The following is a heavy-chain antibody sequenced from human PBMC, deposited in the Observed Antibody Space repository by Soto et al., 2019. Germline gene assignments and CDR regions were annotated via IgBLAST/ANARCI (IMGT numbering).Heavy chain of an antibody. V-gene: IGHV6-1*01. CDR3: ARDPRMSQPLDY. CDR1: GDSVSSNNAA. D-gene: IGHD6-13*01. J-gene: IGHJ4*02. CDR2: TYYRSKWYN. Sequence: SQTLSLTCAISGDSVSSNNAALNWVRQSPSRGLEWLGRTYYRSKWYNDYAVSVKSRITINPDTSKNQFSLQLNSVTPEDTAVYYCARDPRMSQPLDYWGQGTLVTVSS.